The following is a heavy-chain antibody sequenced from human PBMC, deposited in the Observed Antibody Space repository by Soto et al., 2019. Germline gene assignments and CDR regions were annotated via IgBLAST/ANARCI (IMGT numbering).Heavy chain of an antibody. V-gene: IGHV4-38-2*01. CDR2: IYHSGST. CDR1: GYSIRSGYY. CDR3: ARAYCSSTICPFEY. J-gene: IGHJ4*02. D-gene: IGHD2-2*01. Sequence: SETLSLTCAVSGYSIRSGYYWVCIRQPPGKGLEWIWSIYHSGSTYYNPSLKSRVTISVDTSRNQFSLKLTSVTAADTAMYYCARAYCSSTICPFEYWGQGTLVTVSS.